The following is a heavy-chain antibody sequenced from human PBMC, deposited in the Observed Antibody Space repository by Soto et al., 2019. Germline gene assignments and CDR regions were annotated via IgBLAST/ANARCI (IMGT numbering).Heavy chain of an antibody. D-gene: IGHD2-2*01. Sequence: ASVQVSCKASGYTFTSYGISWVRQAPGQGLEWMGWISAYNGNTNYAQKLQGRVTMTTDTSTSTAYMELRSLRSDDTAVYYCARGSYCISTSCYQDNWFDPWGQGTLVTVSS. J-gene: IGHJ5*02. CDR3: ARGSYCISTSCYQDNWFDP. V-gene: IGHV1-18*01. CDR2: ISAYNGNT. CDR1: GYTFTSYG.